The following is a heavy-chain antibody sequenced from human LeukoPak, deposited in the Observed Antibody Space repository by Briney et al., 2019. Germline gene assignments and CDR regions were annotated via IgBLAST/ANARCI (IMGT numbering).Heavy chain of an antibody. CDR1: GFTFSDYN. Sequence: GGSLRLSCAASGFTFSDYNMSWVRQAPGKGLEWVSAISGSGGSTYYADSVKGRFTISRDNSKNTLYLQMNSLRAEDTAVYYCAKMSRLHDSSGYYSLAFDIWGQGTMVTVSS. D-gene: IGHD3-22*01. CDR3: AKMSRLHDSSGYYSLAFDI. CDR2: ISGSGGST. J-gene: IGHJ3*02. V-gene: IGHV3-23*01.